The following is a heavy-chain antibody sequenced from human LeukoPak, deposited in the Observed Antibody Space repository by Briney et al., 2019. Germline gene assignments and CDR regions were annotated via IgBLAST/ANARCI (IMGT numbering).Heavy chain of an antibody. Sequence: SETLSLTCTVSGGSISSYYWSWIRQPPGKGLEWIGYIYYSGSTNYNPSLKSRVTISVDTSKNQFSLKLSSVTAADTAVYYCAREGNYGDLYFDYRGQGTLVTVSS. CDR2: IYYSGST. V-gene: IGHV4-59*01. CDR3: AREGNYGDLYFDY. D-gene: IGHD4-17*01. CDR1: GGSISSYY. J-gene: IGHJ4*02.